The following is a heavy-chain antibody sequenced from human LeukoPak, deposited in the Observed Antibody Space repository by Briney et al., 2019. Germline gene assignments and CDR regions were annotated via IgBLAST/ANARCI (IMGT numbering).Heavy chain of an antibody. Sequence: GGSLRLSCAASGFTFSSYWMHWVRQAPGKGLVWVSRINSDGSSTSYADSVKGRFTISRDNSKNTLYLQMNSLRAEDTAVYYCAKFLTNTRLSSGYDYWGQGTLVTVSS. J-gene: IGHJ4*02. V-gene: IGHV3-74*01. D-gene: IGHD3-22*01. CDR1: GFTFSSYW. CDR2: INSDGSST. CDR3: AKFLTNTRLSSGYDY.